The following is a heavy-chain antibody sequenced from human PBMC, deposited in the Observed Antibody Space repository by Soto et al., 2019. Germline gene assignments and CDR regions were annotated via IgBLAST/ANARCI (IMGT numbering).Heavy chain of an antibody. CDR2: IYYSGST. J-gene: IGHJ4*02. CDR1: GGSIGSYY. D-gene: IGHD3-3*01. CDR3: ARGGWRQIDY. V-gene: IGHV4-59*08. Sequence: QVQLQESGPGLVKPSETLSLTCSVSGGSIGSYYWSWIRQPPGKGLEWIGYIYYSGSTNYNPSLTSRVTIALDTSENQFSLQLSSVTAADTAVYYCARGGWRQIDYWGQGTLVTVSS.